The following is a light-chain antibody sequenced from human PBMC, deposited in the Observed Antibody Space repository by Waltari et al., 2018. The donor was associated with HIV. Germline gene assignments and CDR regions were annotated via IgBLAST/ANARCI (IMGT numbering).Light chain of an antibody. Sequence: DIQMTQSLSTVSASVEDKIIITCRASQSISNWLAWFQQKPGKAPKLLIYKASNLESGVPSRFSGSGSGTEFTLTINSLQPDDFATYFCQQYSSDPLTFGRGTRVEVK. CDR3: QQYSSDPLT. CDR2: KAS. CDR1: QSISNW. V-gene: IGKV1-5*03. J-gene: IGKJ4*01.